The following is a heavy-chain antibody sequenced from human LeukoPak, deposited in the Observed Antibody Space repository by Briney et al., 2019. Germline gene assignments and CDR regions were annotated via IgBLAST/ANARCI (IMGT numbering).Heavy chain of an antibody. D-gene: IGHD2-8*02. V-gene: IGHV3-7*01. CDR1: GFTFSRYW. Sequence: GGSLRLSCAAAGFTFSRYWMSWVRQAPGKGLEWVASIKEDGKDKYYVDSVKGRFTISNDNAKSSVYLQMNSLRVGDMAVYYCARDAGGGFDYRGQGTRVTVSS. CDR2: IKEDGKDK. J-gene: IGHJ4*02. CDR3: ARDAGGGFDY.